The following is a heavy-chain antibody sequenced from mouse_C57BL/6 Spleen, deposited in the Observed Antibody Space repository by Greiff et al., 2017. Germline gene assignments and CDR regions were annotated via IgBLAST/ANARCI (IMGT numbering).Heavy chain of an antibody. D-gene: IGHD1-1*01. V-gene: IGHV5-4*01. J-gene: IGHJ2*01. CDR1: GFTFSSYA. CDR2: ISDGGSYT. CDR3: ARDNYGSTDYFDY. Sequence: EVMLVESGGGLVKPGGSLKLSCAASGFTFSSYAMSWVRQTPEKRLEWVATISDGGSYTYYPDNVKGRFTISRDNAKNNLYLQMSHLKSEDTAMYYCARDNYGSTDYFDYWGQGTTLTVSS.